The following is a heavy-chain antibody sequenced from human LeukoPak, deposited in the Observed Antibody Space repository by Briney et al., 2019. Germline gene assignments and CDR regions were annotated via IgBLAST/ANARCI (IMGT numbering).Heavy chain of an antibody. Sequence: SVKVSCKASGGTFSSYAISWVRQAPGQGLEWMGGIIPIFGTANYAQKFQGRVTITADESTSTAYMELSSLRSEDTAVYYCASLNDYTYGMGVWGQGTTVTVSS. CDR2: IIPIFGTA. J-gene: IGHJ6*02. CDR3: ASLNDYTYGMGV. D-gene: IGHD4-11*01. CDR1: GGTFSSYA. V-gene: IGHV1-69*01.